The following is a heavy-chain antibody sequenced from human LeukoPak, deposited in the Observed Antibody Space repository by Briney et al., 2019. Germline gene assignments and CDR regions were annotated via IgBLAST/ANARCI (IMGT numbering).Heavy chain of an antibody. CDR3: ARAGPGYSYGYNY. CDR2: IKQDGSEK. D-gene: IGHD5-18*01. J-gene: IGHJ4*02. V-gene: IGHV3-7*01. Sequence: GGSLRLSCAASGFTFSSYWMSWVRQAPGKGLEWVANIKQDGSEKYYVDSVKGRFTISRDNAKNSLYLQMNSLRAEDTAVYYCARAGPGYSYGYNYWGQGTLVTVSS. CDR1: GFTFSSYW.